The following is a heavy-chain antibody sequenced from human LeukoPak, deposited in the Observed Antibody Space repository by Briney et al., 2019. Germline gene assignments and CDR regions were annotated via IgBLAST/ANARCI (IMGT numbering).Heavy chain of an antibody. Sequence: SLSLSCALSGLTFSSYGIHWVRQAPGQGREWVAVMWYDGSNKYYADSVTGRFTISRDNSKNTLYLQMNSLRAEDTAVYYCARDLGEWELLRYYFDYWGQGTLVTVSS. CDR2: MWYDGSNK. V-gene: IGHV3-33*01. CDR1: GLTFSSYG. D-gene: IGHD1-26*01. J-gene: IGHJ4*02. CDR3: ARDLGEWELLRYYFDY.